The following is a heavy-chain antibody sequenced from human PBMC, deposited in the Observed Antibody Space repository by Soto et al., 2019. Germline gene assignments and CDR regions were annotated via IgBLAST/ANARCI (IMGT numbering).Heavy chain of an antibody. Sequence: ASVKVSCNASGGTFSSYTISWVRQAPGQGLEWMGRIIPILGIANYAQKFQGRVTITADKSTSTAYMELSSLRSEDTAVYYCARANRFESDAFDIWGQGTMVTVSS. CDR1: GGTFSSYT. CDR2: IIPILGIA. CDR3: ARANRFESDAFDI. J-gene: IGHJ3*02. V-gene: IGHV1-69*02. D-gene: IGHD3-10*01.